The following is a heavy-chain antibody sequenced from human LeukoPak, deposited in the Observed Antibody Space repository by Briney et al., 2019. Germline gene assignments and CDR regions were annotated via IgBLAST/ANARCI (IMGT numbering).Heavy chain of an antibody. V-gene: IGHV3-64D*06. Sequence: GGSLRLSCSASGFTFSSYAMHWVRQAPGKGLEYVSAISSNGGSTYYADSVKGRFTISRDNSKNTLYLQMSSLRAEDTAVYYCVKDVTYSYGFVTYFAYCGQGCLVTVSS. CDR1: GFTFSSYA. J-gene: IGHJ4*02. CDR3: VKDVTYSYGFVTYFAY. D-gene: IGHD5-18*01. CDR2: ISSNGGST.